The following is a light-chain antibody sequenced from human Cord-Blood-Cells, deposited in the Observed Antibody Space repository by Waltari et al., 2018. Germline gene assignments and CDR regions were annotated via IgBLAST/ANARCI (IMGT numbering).Light chain of an antibody. CDR1: QSISSY. CDR3: QQSYNTPPS. V-gene: IGKV1-39*01. J-gene: IGKJ2*03. CDR2: AAS. Sequence: DIQISHSPVSISAFVGDRVNITCRASQSISSYLNWYQQKPGKAPKLLIYAASSLQSGVPSMFSGSGSGTDFTLTISSLQPEDFATYYCQQSYNTPPSFGQGTKLEIK.